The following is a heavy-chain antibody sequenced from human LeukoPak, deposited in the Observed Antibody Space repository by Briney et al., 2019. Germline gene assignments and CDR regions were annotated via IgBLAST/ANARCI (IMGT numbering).Heavy chain of an antibody. V-gene: IGHV1-69*04. J-gene: IGHJ4*02. CDR3: ARALWATYYYDSSGYSGFDY. D-gene: IGHD3-22*01. CDR1: GYTFTSYY. CDR2: IIPILGIA. Sequence: ASVKVSCKASGYTFTSYYIHWMRQAPGQGLEWMGRIIPILGIANYAQKFQGRVTITADKSTSTAYMELSSLRSEDTAVYYCARALWATYYYDSSGYSGFDYWGQGTLVTVSS.